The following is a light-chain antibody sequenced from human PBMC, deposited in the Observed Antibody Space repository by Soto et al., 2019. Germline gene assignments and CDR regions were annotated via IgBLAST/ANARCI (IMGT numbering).Light chain of an antibody. J-gene: IGKJ4*01. CDR3: QQYYSTPT. V-gene: IGKV4-1*01. CDR2: WAS. CDR1: QSVLYSSNNKNY. Sequence: DIVMTQSPDSLAVSLGERATINCKSSQSVLYSSNNKNYLAWYQQKPGQPPKLLIYWASTRESGVPARFSGSGSGTDFTLTISSLQADDVAVYYCQQYYSTPTFGGGTKVEIK.